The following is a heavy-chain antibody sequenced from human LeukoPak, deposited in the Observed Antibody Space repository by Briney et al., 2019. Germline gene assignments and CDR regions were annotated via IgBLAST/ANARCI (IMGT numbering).Heavy chain of an antibody. D-gene: IGHD6-19*01. CDR2: IFHSGTT. CDR1: DEVITSNNW. V-gene: IGHV4-4*02. CDR3: ARAVAGTPFYFDY. Sequence: SGTLSLTCTVSDEVITSNNWWSWVRQSPGKGLEWIGEIFHSGTTRYKASLESRVTMLLDKSKNQFSLKLSSVTAADTAVYYCARAVAGTPFYFDYWGQGTLVTVSS. J-gene: IGHJ4*02.